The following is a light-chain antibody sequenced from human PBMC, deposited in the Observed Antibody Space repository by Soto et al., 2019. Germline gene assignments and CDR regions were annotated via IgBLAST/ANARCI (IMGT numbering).Light chain of an antibody. Sequence: QSALTQPPSASGSPGQSVTISCTGTSSDVGGYNYVSWYQQHPGKAPKLMIYEVSKRPSGVPDRFSGSKSGNTASLTVSGLQAEDEAAYYCAAWDDSLNAVTFGGGTKLTVL. J-gene: IGLJ2*01. CDR2: EVS. CDR3: AAWDDSLNAVT. V-gene: IGLV2-8*01. CDR1: SSDVGGYNY.